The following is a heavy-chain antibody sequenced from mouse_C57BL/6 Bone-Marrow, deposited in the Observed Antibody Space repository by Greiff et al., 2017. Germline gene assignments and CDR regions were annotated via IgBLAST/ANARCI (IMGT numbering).Heavy chain of an antibody. CDR2: IDPETGCT. CDR1: GYTFTDYE. V-gene: IGHV1-15*01. D-gene: IGHD1-1*01. CDR3: TRCYGSSYDWYFDV. J-gene: IGHJ1*03. Sequence: QVQLKQSGAELVRPGASVTLSCKASGYTFTDYEMHWVKQTPVHGLEWIGAIDPETGCTAYNQKFKGKAILTADKSSSTAYMELRSLTSEDSAVYYCTRCYGSSYDWYFDVWGTGTTVTVSS.